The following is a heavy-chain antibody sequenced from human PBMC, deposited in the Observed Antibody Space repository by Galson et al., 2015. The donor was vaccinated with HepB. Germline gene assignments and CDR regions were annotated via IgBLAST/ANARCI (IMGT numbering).Heavy chain of an antibody. Sequence: SVKVSCKASGGTFSSYAISWVRQAPGQGLEWMGGIIPIFGTANYAQKFQGRVTITADESTSTAYMELSSLRSEDTAVYYCARESDQYYYGSGSYYLPTDYWGQGTLVTVSS. CDR2: IIPIFGTA. V-gene: IGHV1-69*13. J-gene: IGHJ4*02. D-gene: IGHD3-10*01. CDR1: GGTFSSYA. CDR3: ARESDQYYYGSGSYYLPTDY.